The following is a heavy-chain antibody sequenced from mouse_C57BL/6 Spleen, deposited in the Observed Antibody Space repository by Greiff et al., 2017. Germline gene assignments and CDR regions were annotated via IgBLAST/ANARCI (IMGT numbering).Heavy chain of an antibody. CDR2: INPSSGYT. V-gene: IGHV1-7*01. Sequence: VQLQQSGAELVKPGASVKLSCKASGYTFTSYWMHWVKQRPGQGLEWIGYINPSSGYTKYNQKFKDKATLTADKSSSTAYMQLSSLTYEDSAVYYCARSSGKYEDYFDYWGQGTTLTVSS. J-gene: IGHJ2*01. D-gene: IGHD1-3*01. CDR1: GYTFTSYW. CDR3: ARSSGKYEDYFDY.